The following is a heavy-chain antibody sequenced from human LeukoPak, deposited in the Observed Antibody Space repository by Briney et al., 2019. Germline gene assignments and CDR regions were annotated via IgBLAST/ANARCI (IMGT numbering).Heavy chain of an antibody. CDR1: GYTFTGYY. CDR3: ARGEQWLVWGGDY. D-gene: IGHD6-19*01. CDR2: INPNSGGT. J-gene: IGHJ4*02. Sequence: ASVKVSCKASGYTFTGYYMHWVRQAPGQGLEWMGWINPNSGGTNYAQKFQGRVTMTRDTSTSTVYMELSSLRSEDTAVYYCARGEQWLVWGGDYWGQGTLSPSPQ. V-gene: IGHV1-2*02.